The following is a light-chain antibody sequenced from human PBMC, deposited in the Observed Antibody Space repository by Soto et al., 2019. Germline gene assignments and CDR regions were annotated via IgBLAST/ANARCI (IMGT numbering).Light chain of an antibody. CDR2: GVS. CDR3: QQYYSYPYT. CDR1: QRVSNTY. V-gene: IGKV3-20*01. Sequence: EIVLAQSPGTLSLSPGERATLSCRASQRVSNTYLAWYQQKPGQAPRLLIYGVSSRATGIPDRFSGSGSGTDFTLTISCLQSEDFATYYCQQYYSYPYTFGQGTKLEIK. J-gene: IGKJ2*01.